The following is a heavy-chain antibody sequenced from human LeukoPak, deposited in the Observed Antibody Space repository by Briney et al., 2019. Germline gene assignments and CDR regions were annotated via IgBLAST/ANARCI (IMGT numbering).Heavy chain of an antibody. CDR1: GDAINRDAYY. D-gene: IGHD6-19*01. CDR3: ARETVAGVQGYWYFDL. Sequence: SETLSLTCTVSGDAINRDAYYWGWIRQPPGKGLEWIGRIYYSGSALYTPSLKSRVTISVDTSKNQFSLRLSSVTAADTAIYYCARETVAGVQGYWYFDLWGRGTLLTVSS. CDR2: IYYSGSA. J-gene: IGHJ2*01. V-gene: IGHV4-39*02.